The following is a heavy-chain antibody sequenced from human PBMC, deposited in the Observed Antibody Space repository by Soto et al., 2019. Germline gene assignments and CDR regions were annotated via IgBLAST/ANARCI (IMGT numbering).Heavy chain of an antibody. CDR2: IYPGDSDT. D-gene: IGHD6-19*01. J-gene: IGHJ5*02. CDR3: ARLLAGSRFDP. Sequence: GESLKISCKGSGYTFTTYWIAWVRQMPGKGLEWMGIIYPGDSDTRYSPSFQGQVTISADTSISTAYLQWSSLKASDTATYYCARLLAGSRFDPWGQGTLVTVSS. CDR1: GYTFTTYW. V-gene: IGHV5-51*01.